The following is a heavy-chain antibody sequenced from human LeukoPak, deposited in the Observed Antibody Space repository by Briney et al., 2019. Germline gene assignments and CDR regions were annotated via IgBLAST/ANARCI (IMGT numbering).Heavy chain of an antibody. J-gene: IGHJ5*02. CDR3: AREPLVRGVKAWFDP. CDR1: GGSISSSSYY. CDR2: IYYSGST. V-gene: IGHV4-39*07. D-gene: IGHD3-10*01. Sequence: SETLSLTCTVSGGSISSSSYYWGWIRQPPGKGLEWIGSIYYSGSTYYNPSLKSRVTISVDTSKNQFSLMLNSVTAADTAVYYCAREPLVRGVKAWFDPWGQGSLVTVSS.